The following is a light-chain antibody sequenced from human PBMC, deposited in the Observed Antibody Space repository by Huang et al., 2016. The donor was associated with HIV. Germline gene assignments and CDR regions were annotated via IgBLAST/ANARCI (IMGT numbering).Light chain of an antibody. CDR1: QTITSF. Sequence: DIQMTQSPSSLSASVGDRVTITCRESQTITSFLNWYQQKPGKAPKRLIYAASSLQSGGPSRFSGSGSGTMFTLTINTLQPEDFATYYCQQSSSTPFTFGPGTRVDIK. J-gene: IGKJ3*01. CDR2: AAS. V-gene: IGKV1-39*01. CDR3: QQSSSTPFT.